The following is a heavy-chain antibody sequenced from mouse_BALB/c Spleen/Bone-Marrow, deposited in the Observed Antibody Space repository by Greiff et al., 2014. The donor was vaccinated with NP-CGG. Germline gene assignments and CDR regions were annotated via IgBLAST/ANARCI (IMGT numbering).Heavy chain of an antibody. J-gene: IGHJ3*01. CDR3: ARSGRYGNYLAWFAY. V-gene: IGHV14-3*02. CDR2: IDPANGNT. D-gene: IGHD2-10*02. Sequence: EVQLQQSGAELVKPGASVKLSCTASGFNIKDTYMHWVEQRPEQGLEWIGRIDPANGNTKYDPKFQGKATITADTSSNTAYLQLSSLTSEDAAVYYCARSGRYGNYLAWFAYWGQGTLITVSA. CDR1: GFNIKDTY.